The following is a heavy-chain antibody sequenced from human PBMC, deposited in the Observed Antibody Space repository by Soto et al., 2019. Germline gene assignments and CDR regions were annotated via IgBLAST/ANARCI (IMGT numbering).Heavy chain of an antibody. CDR2: ISWNSGSI. CDR1: GFTFDDYA. CDR3: AKDGLPASDYFDY. V-gene: IGHV3-9*01. Sequence: EVQLVESGGGLVQPGRSLRLSCAASGFTFDDYAMHWVRQAPGKGLEWVSGISWNSGSIGYADSVKGRFTISRDNAKNSLYLKMNSLRADDTALYYCAKDGLPASDYFDYWGQGTLVTVSS. D-gene: IGHD3-10*01. J-gene: IGHJ4*02.